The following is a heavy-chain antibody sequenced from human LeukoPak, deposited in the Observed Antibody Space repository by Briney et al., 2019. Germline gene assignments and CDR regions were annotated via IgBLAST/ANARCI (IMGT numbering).Heavy chain of an antibody. D-gene: IGHD3-3*01. CDR1: GGSFSGYY. CDR3: ARGPHRTYYDFWSGYYLDY. J-gene: IGHJ4*02. V-gene: IGHV4-34*01. Sequence: SGTLSLTCAVYGGSFSGYYWSWIRQPPGKGLEWIGEINHSGSTNYNPSLKSRVTISVDTSKNQFSLKLSSVTAADTAVYYCARGPHRTYYDFWSGYYLDYWGQGTLVTVSS. CDR2: INHSGST.